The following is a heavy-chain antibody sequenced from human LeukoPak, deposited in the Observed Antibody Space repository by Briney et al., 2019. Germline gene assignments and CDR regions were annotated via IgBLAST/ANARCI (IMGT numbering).Heavy chain of an antibody. J-gene: IGHJ5*02. CDR2: IYYSGST. Sequence: PSETLSLTCTVSGGSISSSSYYWGWIRQPPGKGLEWIGSIYYSGSTYYNPSLKSRVTISVDTSKNQFSLKLSSVTAADTAVYYCARGRGGYDSRWFDPWGQGTLVTVSS. CDR3: ARGRGGYDSRWFDP. D-gene: IGHD5-12*01. V-gene: IGHV4-39*07. CDR1: GGSISSSSYY.